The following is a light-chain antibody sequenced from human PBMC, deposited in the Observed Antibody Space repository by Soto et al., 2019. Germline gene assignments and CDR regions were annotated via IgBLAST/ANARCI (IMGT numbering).Light chain of an antibody. CDR1: QSVLSSSNNENY. V-gene: IGKV4-1*01. CDR3: QQYHSDPIT. Sequence: DVVMTHSPDSLSVSLGERATINCKSSQSVLSSSNNENYLAWFQQRPGQPPRLLIYWASTRKSGVPDRFSGSGSGTDFTLTITSLQAEDVGVYYCQQYHSDPITFGQGTRLEIK. CDR2: WAS. J-gene: IGKJ5*01.